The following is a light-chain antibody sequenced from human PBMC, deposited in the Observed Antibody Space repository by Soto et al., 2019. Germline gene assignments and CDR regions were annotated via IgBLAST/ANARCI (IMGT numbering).Light chain of an antibody. J-gene: IGKJ2*01. Sequence: EIVMTQSPATLSLSPGERATLSCRASQSVSSNLSCYQQKPGHAPSLLIYGASTRATSIPARFSGSGAGTEFILTISSLQYEDFAVYYYQQYNNWPETFGQGTKLEIK. V-gene: IGKV3-15*01. CDR2: GAS. CDR1: QSVSSN. CDR3: QQYNNWPET.